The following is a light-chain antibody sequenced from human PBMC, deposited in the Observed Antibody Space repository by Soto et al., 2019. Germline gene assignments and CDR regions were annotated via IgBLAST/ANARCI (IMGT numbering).Light chain of an antibody. V-gene: IGLV2-23*01. CDR2: EGT. CDR1: SSDVGSYNL. J-gene: IGLJ2*01. CDR3: CSYAGSSTPVV. Sequence: QSVLTQPASVSGSPGQSITISCTGTSSDVGSYNLVSWYQQHPGKAPKLMIYEGTKRPSGVSNRFSGSKSGNTASLTISGLQAEDEADYYCCSYAGSSTPVVFGGGTKLTFL.